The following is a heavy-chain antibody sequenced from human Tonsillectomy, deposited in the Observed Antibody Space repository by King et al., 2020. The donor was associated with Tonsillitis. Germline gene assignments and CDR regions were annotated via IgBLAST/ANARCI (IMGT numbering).Heavy chain of an antibody. CDR3: VREGNTYWRAFDI. CDR2: ISISGRTI. V-gene: IGHV3-11*01. CDR1: GFTFSDNY. Sequence: QLVQSGGGLVKPGGSLRLSCVASGFTFSDNYMTWIRQAPGKGLEWVSSISISGRTIFYADSVRGRFTISRDNAKTSLYLQMNSLRAEDTAVYYCVREGNTYWRAFDIWGQGTMVTVSP. D-gene: IGHD1-1*01. J-gene: IGHJ3*02.